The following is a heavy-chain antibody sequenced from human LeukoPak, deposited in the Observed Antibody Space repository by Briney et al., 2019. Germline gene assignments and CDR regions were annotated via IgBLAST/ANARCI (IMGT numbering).Heavy chain of an antibody. J-gene: IGHJ4*02. CDR1: GFTSSDHF. CDR2: SRNKVNSYTT. Sequence: PGRSLRLSSAATGFTSSDHFMDMFRQAPAKRLKWVGRSRNKVNSYTTEYAASVKGRFTISRDDSKNSLDLQMNSLKTEDTAVYYCARDWDGSSRSPGYWCQGTLVTVSS. V-gene: IGHV3-72*01. CDR3: ARDWDGSSRSPGY. D-gene: IGHD2-15*01.